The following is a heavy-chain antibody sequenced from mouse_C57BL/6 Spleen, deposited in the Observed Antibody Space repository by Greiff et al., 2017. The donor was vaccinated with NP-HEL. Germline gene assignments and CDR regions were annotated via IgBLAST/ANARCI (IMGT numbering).Heavy chain of an antibody. CDR3: ESFAY. J-gene: IGHJ3*01. CDR1: GYTFTSYW. CDR2: IDPSDSYT. Sequence: QVHVKQPGAELVKPGASVKLSCKASGYTFTSYWMQWVKQRPGQGLEWIGEIDPSDSYTNYNQKFKGKATLTVDTSSSTAYMQLSSLTSEDSAVYYCESFAYWGQGTLVTVSA. V-gene: IGHV1-50*01.